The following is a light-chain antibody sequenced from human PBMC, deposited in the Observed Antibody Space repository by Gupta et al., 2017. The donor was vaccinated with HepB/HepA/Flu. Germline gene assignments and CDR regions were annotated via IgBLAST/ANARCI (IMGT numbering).Light chain of an antibody. CDR2: SKN. CDR3: AAWDACLNVGL. V-gene: IGLV1-44*01. CDR1: SSNNGSKT. Sequence: QSVLTQQPSASGTPGQRVTLSCSGSSSNNGSKTVNWYHQLPGTAKKCRSYSKNQRPSGVNDRGACYTAGNSESRLIRGLRSQQEQNCAGAAWDACLNVGLFGGGTKLTVL. J-gene: IGLJ2*01.